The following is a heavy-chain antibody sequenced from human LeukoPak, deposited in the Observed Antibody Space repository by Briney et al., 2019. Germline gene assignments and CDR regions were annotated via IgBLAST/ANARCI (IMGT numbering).Heavy chain of an antibody. CDR1: GYTFTGYY. D-gene: IGHD3-22*01. V-gene: IGHV1-46*01. CDR2: INLSAGST. Sequence: GASVKVSCKASGYTFTGYYIHWVRQAPGQGLEWMGIINLSAGSTSYAQKFQGRVTMTRDMSTSTVHMELSSLRSEDTAVYYCARGQYYYDSSGRVDAFDIWGQGTMVTVSS. CDR3: ARGQYYYDSSGRVDAFDI. J-gene: IGHJ3*02.